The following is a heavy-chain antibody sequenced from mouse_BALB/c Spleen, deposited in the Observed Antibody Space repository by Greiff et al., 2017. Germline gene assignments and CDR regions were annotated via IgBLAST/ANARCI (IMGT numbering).Heavy chain of an antibody. CDR2: ISNGGGST. CDR3: VRHGRGGAMDY. CDR1: GFTFSSYT. Sequence: DVHLVESGGGLVQPGGSLKLSCAASGFTFSSYTMSWVRQTPEKRLEWVAYISNGGGSTYYPDTVKGRFTISRDNAKNTLYLQMSSLKSEDTAMYYCVRHGRGGAMDYWGQGTSVTVSS. J-gene: IGHJ4*01. V-gene: IGHV5-12-2*01.